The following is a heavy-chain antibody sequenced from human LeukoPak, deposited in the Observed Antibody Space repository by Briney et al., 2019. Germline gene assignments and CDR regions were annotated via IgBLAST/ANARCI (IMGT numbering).Heavy chain of an antibody. CDR3: AREYCSGGSCYAYFDY. J-gene: IGHJ4*02. CDR2: IIPIFGTA. CDR1: GGTFSSYA. V-gene: IGHV1-69*13. Sequence: ASVKVSCKASGGTFSSYAISWVRQSPGQGLEWMGGIIPIFGTANYAQKFQSRVTITADESTSTAYMELSSLRSEDTAVYYCAREYCSGGSCYAYFDYWGQGTLVTVSS. D-gene: IGHD2-15*01.